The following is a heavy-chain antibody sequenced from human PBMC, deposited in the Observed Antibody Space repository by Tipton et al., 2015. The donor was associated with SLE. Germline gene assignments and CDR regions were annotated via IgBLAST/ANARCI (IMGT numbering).Heavy chain of an antibody. CDR1: GGSVSSGTYS. CDR2: LHYRGT. D-gene: IGHD3-22*01. V-gene: IGHV4-39*07. J-gene: IGHJ4*02. CDR3: ARVPRTFYYDYSGHFDY. Sequence: TLSLTCTVSGGSVSSGTYSWGWVRQPPGKGLECLGSLHYRGTSCNPSLKSRVTISVDTSKNQFSLKLSSVTAADTAVYYCARVPRTFYYDYSGHFDYWGPGTLVTVSS.